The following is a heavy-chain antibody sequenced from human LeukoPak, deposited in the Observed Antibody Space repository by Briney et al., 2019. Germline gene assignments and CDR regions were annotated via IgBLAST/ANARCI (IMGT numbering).Heavy chain of an antibody. CDR2: IYYSGST. J-gene: IGHJ4*02. CDR1: GGSISSYY. Sequence: SVTLSLTCTVSGGSISSYYWSWIRQPPGKGLEWIGYIYYSGSTNYNPSLKSRVTISVDTSKNQFSLKLSSVTAADTAVYYCARVGSSGWSIDYWGQGTLVTVSS. CDR3: ARVGSSGWSIDY. V-gene: IGHV4-59*01. D-gene: IGHD6-19*01.